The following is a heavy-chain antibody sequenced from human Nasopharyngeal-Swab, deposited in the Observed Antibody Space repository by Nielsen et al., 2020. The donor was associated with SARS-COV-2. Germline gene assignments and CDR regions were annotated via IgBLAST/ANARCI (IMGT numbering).Heavy chain of an antibody. CDR1: GFTFSSYW. CDR3: ARHYDFWSGYYNSHFYGMDV. D-gene: IGHD3-3*01. CDR2: IKHDGSAK. J-gene: IGHJ6*02. V-gene: IGHV3-7*01. Sequence: GESLKISCAASGFTFSSYWMTLVRQAPGKRLEWVANIKHDGSAKYYADSVKGRFTISRDNAKSSLHLQMNSLRAEDTAVYYCARHYDFWSGYYNSHFYGMDVWGQGTTVTVSS.